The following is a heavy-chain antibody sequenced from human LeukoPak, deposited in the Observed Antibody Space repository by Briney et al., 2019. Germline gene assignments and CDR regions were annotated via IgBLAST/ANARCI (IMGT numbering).Heavy chain of an antibody. CDR1: GCTFISFD. CDR2: MNPNNGNT. J-gene: IGHJ6*03. D-gene: IGHD6-19*01. V-gene: IGHV1-8*03. Sequence: ASVKVSCKASGCTFISFDINWVRQVTGQGLEWMGWMNPNNGNTGYAQKFQGRVTITRNTSISTAFMELSSLRSEDTAVYYCARRAVGNSYYYSMDVWGKGTTVTVSS. CDR3: ARRAVGNSYYYSMDV.